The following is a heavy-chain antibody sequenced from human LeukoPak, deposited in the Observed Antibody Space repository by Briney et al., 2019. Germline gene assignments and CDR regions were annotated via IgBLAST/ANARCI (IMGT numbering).Heavy chain of an antibody. D-gene: IGHD5-12*01. CDR1: RYSFTSYW. Sequence: GESLKISCKGSRYSFTSYWISWVRQMPGKGLEWMGRIDPSDSYTNYSPSFQGHVTISADKSISTAYLQWSSLKASDTAMYYCASYSGYDYRGYWFDPWGQGTLVTVSS. CDR2: IDPSDSYT. CDR3: ASYSGYDYRGYWFDP. V-gene: IGHV5-10-1*01. J-gene: IGHJ5*02.